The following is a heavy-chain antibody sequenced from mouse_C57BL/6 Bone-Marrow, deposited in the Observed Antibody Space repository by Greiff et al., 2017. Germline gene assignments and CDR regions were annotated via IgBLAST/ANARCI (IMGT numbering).Heavy chain of an antibody. CDR1: GYSFTDYN. V-gene: IGHV1-39*01. Sequence: VQLKESGPELVKPGASVKISCKASGYSFTDYNMNWVKQSNGKSLVWIGVINPNYGTTSYNQKFKGKATLTVDQSSSTAYMQLNSLTSEDSAVYYCARGYDYDYAMDYWGQGTSVTVSS. J-gene: IGHJ4*01. CDR3: ARGYDYDYAMDY. D-gene: IGHD2-4*01. CDR2: INPNYGTT.